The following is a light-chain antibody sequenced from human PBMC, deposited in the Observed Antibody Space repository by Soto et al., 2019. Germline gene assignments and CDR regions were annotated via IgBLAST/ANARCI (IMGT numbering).Light chain of an antibody. Sequence: QSVLTQAASVSGSPGQSLTISCTGTSSDVGGYNYVSWYQQHPGKAPKLMIYDVSNRPSGVSNRFSGSKSGNTASLTISGLQAEDEADYYCSSYTSSSTYVFGTGTKVTVL. V-gene: IGLV2-14*01. CDR1: SSDVGGYNY. J-gene: IGLJ1*01. CDR2: DVS. CDR3: SSYTSSSTYV.